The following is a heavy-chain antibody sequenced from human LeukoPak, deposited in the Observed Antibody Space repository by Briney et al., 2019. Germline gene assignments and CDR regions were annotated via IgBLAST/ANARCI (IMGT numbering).Heavy chain of an antibody. CDR2: IFYSGIT. Sequence: SETLSLTCNVSGGSMSNIYYWGWIRQPPGKGLEWIGNIFYSGITYYNPSLKSRVTISIDTSKNQFSLKLNSVTAADTAVYYCAKADWKNFDYWGQGTLVTVSS. D-gene: IGHD1-1*01. CDR3: AKADWKNFDY. V-gene: IGHV4-39*07. J-gene: IGHJ4*02. CDR1: GGSMSNIYY.